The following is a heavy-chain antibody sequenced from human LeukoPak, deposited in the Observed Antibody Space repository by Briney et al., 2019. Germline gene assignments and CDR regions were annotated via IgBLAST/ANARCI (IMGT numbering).Heavy chain of an antibody. V-gene: IGHV1-69*06. D-gene: IGHD5-18*01. CDR2: IIPIFGTA. Sequence: SVKVSCKASGGTFSSYAISWVRQAPGQGLEWMGGIIPIFGTANYAQKFQGRVTITADKSTSTAYMELSGLRSEDTAVYYCASTRGYSYGYFFDYWGQGTLVTVSS. CDR3: ASTRGYSYGYFFDY. J-gene: IGHJ4*02. CDR1: GGTFSSYA.